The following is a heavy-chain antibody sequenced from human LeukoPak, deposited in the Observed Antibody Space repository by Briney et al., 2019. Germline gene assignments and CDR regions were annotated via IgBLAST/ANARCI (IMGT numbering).Heavy chain of an antibody. CDR1: GFTFEDHV. CDR2: ISWSGDRM. J-gene: IGHJ4*02. D-gene: IGHD2-2*01. V-gene: IGHV3-9*01. Sequence: GRYLRVSDAASGFTFEDHVMPWLRQAPGKDLEWVSSISWSGDRMGYADAVKGRFTISRDNAKNSLFLQMNSLRVEDTALYYCAKDLGGSATTVWGQGTLVTVSS. CDR3: AKDLGGSATTV.